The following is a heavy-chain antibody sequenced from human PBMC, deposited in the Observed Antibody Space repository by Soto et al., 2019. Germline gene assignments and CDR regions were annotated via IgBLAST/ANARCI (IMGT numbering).Heavy chain of an antibody. J-gene: IGHJ6*02. Sequence: SQTLSLTCTVSGGSISSSSYYWGWIRQPPGKGLEWIGSIFYSGSTYYNPSLKSRVTISVDTSKNQFSLKLSSVTAADTAVYYCARHLTYCSAGSCYSDFPYYGMDVWGQGTTVTVSS. CDR1: GGSISSSSYY. CDR3: ARHLTYCSAGSCYSDFPYYGMDV. V-gene: IGHV4-39*01. CDR2: IFYSGST. D-gene: IGHD2-15*01.